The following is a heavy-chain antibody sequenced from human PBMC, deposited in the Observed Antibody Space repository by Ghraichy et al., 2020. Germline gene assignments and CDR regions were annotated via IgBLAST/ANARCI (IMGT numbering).Heavy chain of an antibody. CDR3: ARIGAGIAATTEGRAFDI. V-gene: IGHV4-34*01. CDR2: INHSGST. D-gene: IGHD6-13*01. Sequence: SETLSLTCAVYGGSFSGYYWSWIRQPPGKGLEWIGEINHSGSTNYNPSLKSRVTISVDTSKNQFSLKLSSVTAADTAVYYCARIGAGIAATTEGRAFDIWGQGTMVTVSS. CDR1: GGSFSGYY. J-gene: IGHJ3*02.